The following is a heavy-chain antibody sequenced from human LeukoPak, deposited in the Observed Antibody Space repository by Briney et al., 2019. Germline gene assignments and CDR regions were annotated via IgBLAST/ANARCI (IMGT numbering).Heavy chain of an antibody. Sequence: GSSVTVSCKASGGTFSSYAISWVRQPPGQGLEGMGGIIPIFGTANYAQKFQGRVTITTDEATSTAYMDLNSLRSEDTAVYYCARVREEYSSSWSYYFDYWGQGTLVTVSS. D-gene: IGHD6-6*01. CDR1: GGTFSSYA. CDR2: IIPIFGTA. V-gene: IGHV1-69*05. J-gene: IGHJ4*02. CDR3: ARVREEYSSSWSYYFDY.